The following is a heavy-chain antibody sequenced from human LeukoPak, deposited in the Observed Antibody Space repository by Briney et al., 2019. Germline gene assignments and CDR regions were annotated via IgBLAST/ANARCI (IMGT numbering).Heavy chain of an antibody. V-gene: IGHV3-23*01. CDR1: GFTFSSYA. CDR3: AKVGDGSGSYGYYYYMDV. D-gene: IGHD3-10*01. Sequence: GGSLRPSCAASGFTFSSYAMSWVRQAPGKGLEWVSAISGSGGSTYYADSVKGRFTISRDNSKNTLYLQMNSLRAEDTAVYYCAKVGDGSGSYGYYYYMDVWGKGTTVTVSS. CDR2: ISGSGGST. J-gene: IGHJ6*03.